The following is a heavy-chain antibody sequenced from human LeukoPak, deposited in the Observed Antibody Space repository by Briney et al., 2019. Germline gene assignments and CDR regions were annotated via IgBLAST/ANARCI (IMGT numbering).Heavy chain of an antibody. CDR2: INPSGGST. CDR1: GYTFTSYG. V-gene: IGHV1-46*01. J-gene: IGHJ6*02. D-gene: IGHD3-3*01. Sequence: ASVKVSCKASGYTFTSYGISWVRQAPGQGLEWMGIINPSGGSTSYAQKFQGRVTMTRDTSTSTVYMELSSLRSEGTAVYYCARVGDFWSGYYDYYYYYGMDVWGQGTTVTVSS. CDR3: ARVGDFWSGYYDYYYYYGMDV.